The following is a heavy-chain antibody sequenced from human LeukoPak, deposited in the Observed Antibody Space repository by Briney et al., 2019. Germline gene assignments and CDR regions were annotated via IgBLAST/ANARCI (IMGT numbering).Heavy chain of an antibody. CDR1: GFTFSSYT. J-gene: IGHJ5*02. CDR3: ARAAAGASSWFDP. V-gene: IGHV3-21*01. Sequence: PGGSLRLSCAASGFTFSSYTMNWVRHAPGKGLELVSSISSGTTYIYYADSVKGRFTISRDNAKNSLYLQMNSLRAEDTAVYYCARAAAGASSWFDPWGQGTLVTVSS. D-gene: IGHD1-14*01. CDR2: ISSGTTYI.